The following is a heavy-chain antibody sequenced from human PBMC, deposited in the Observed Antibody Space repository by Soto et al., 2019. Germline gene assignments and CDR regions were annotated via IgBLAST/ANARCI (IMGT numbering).Heavy chain of an antibody. V-gene: IGHV4-4*02. CDR1: GGSMSSHNW. CDR3: ATGSLYYYGSGGMWDS. CDR2: MHHSGAT. D-gene: IGHD3-10*01. Sequence: QVRLQESGPGLVKPSGTLSLTCLVSGGSMSSHNWWSWVRQAPGKGLEWIAEMHHSGATNYNPSLKSRVIISIDKSKTQFSLNLSSVTAADTAVYYCATGSLYYYGSGGMWDSWGRGALVTVSS. J-gene: IGHJ4*02.